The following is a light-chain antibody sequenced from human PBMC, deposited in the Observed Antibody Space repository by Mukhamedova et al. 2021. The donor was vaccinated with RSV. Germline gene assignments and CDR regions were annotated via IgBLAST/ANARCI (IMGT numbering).Light chain of an antibody. V-gene: IGLV2-14*04. CDR3: SSYTSSSTLGV. CDR2: DVS. J-gene: IGLJ2*01. CDR1: SSDVGGYNY. Sequence: CTGTSSDVGGYNYVSWYQQHPGKAPKLMIYDVSNRPSGVSNRFSGSKSGNTASLTISGLQAEDEADYYCSSYTSSSTLGVFGGGT.